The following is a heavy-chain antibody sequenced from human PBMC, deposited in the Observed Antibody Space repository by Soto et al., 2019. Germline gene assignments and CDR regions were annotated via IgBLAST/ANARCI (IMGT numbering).Heavy chain of an antibody. Sequence: PGESLKISCKGSGYSFTSYWIGWVRQMPGKGLEWMGIIYPGDSDTRYSPSFQGQVTISADKSISTAYLQWSSLKASDTAMYYCARLPIYGDYGYVGMDVWGQGTTVTVSS. CDR2: IYPGDSDT. D-gene: IGHD4-17*01. CDR1: GYSFTSYW. V-gene: IGHV5-51*01. CDR3: ARLPIYGDYGYVGMDV. J-gene: IGHJ6*02.